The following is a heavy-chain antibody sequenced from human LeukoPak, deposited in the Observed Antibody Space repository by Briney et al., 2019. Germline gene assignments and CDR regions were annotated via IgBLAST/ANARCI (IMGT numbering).Heavy chain of an antibody. Sequence: ASVNVSCKASGYTFTSYAMNWVRQAPGHGLEWMGWINTNTGNPTYAQGFTGRFVFSLDTSVSTAYLQICSLKAEDTAVYYCARASDSSSWSYYYYYGMDVWGQGTTVTVSS. V-gene: IGHV7-4-1*01. D-gene: IGHD6-13*01. CDR3: ARASDSSSWSYYYYYGMDV. CDR1: GYTFTSYA. J-gene: IGHJ6*02. CDR2: INTNTGNP.